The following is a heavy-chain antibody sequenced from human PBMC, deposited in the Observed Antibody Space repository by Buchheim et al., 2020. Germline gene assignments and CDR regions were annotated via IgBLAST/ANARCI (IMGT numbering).Heavy chain of an antibody. Sequence: QVQLQQWGAGLLKPSETLSLTCAVYGGSFSGYYWSWIRQPPGKGLEWIGEINHSGSTNYNPSLKSRVTISVDTSKNQFSLKLSSVTAADMAVYYCARANYDFWSGYGMDVWGQGTT. V-gene: IGHV4-34*01. CDR1: GGSFSGYY. CDR2: INHSGST. D-gene: IGHD3-3*01. J-gene: IGHJ6*02. CDR3: ARANYDFWSGYGMDV.